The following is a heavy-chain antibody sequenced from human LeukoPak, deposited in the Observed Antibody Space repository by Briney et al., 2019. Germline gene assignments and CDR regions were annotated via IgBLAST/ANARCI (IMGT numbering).Heavy chain of an antibody. V-gene: IGHV3-73*01. CDR2: VRSKANNYAT. D-gene: IGHD3-16*01. CDR1: GFTFGGSA. J-gene: IGHJ4*02. Sequence: GGPLKLSCAASGFTFGGSALHWVHQASAKGLAGVGRVRSKANNYATTYVASVKSRFTISRDDSKNTAYLQMSSLNTEDTAVYYCTTRLGASQAPLAPEFDYWGQGALVTVSS. CDR3: TTRLGASQAPLAPEFDY.